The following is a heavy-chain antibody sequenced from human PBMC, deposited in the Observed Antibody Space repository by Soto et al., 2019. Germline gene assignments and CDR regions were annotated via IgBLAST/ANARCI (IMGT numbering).Heavy chain of an antibody. CDR3: ARQNRTHALDI. CDR2: IYYSGST. V-gene: IGHV4-39*01. CDR1: GGSISSSSYY. Sequence: SETLSLTCTVSGGSISSSSYYWGWIRQPPGKGLEWIGSIYYSGSTYYNPSLKSRVTISVDTSKNQFSLKLSSVTAADTAVYYCARQNRTHALDIWGQGTMVTVSS. J-gene: IGHJ3*02.